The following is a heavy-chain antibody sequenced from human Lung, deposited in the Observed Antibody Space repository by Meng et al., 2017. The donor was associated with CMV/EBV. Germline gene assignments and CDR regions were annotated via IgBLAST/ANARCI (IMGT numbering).Heavy chain of an antibody. CDR2: VYYNGST. CDR1: AGSVSSTHYY. V-gene: IGHV4-39*02. D-gene: IGHD3-16*01. CDR3: ARRLWGFFDS. Sequence: LXCSVSAGSVSSTHYYWGWIRQPPGKGLEWIGHVYYNGSTNHNTSLKSRVTMSVDTSKNHFSLNVSSVTAADTAVYYCARRLWGFFDSWGQGTLVTVSS. J-gene: IGHJ4*02.